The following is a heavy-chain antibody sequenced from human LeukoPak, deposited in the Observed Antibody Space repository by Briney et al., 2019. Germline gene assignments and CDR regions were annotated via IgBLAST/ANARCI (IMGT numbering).Heavy chain of an antibody. V-gene: IGHV3-7*01. CDR1: GFTFSSYW. CDR2: IKQDGSEK. D-gene: IGHD2-15*01. J-gene: IGHJ6*02. CDR3: ARAEVVAALYYYYGMDV. Sequence: GGSLRLSCAASGFTFSSYWMSWVRQAPGKGLEWVANIKQDGSEKYYVDSVKGRFTISRDNAKNSLYLQMNSLRAEDTAVYYCARAEVVAALYYYYGMDVWGQGTTVTVSS.